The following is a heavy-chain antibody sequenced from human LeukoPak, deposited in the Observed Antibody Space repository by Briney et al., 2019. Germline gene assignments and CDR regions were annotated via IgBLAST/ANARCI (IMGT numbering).Heavy chain of an antibody. J-gene: IGHJ4*02. V-gene: IGHV1-18*01. CDR2: ISAYNGNT. CDR3: ARFWTYCSSTSCYYYFDY. CDR1: GYTFTSYG. D-gene: IGHD2-2*01. Sequence: GASVKVSCKASGYTFTSYGISWVRQAPGQGLEWMGWISAYNGNTNYAQKLQGRVTMTTDTSTSTAYMELRSLRSDDTAVYCCARFWTYCSSTSCYYYFDYWGQGTLVTVSS.